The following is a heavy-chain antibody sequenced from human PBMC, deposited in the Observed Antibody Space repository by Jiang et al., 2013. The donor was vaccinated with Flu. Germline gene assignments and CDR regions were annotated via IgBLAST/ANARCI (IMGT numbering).Heavy chain of an antibody. V-gene: IGHV4-34*01. Sequence: LLKPSETLSLTCAVYGGSFSGYYWSWIRQPPGKGLEWIGEINHSGSTNYNPSLKSRVTISVDTSKNQFSLKLSSVTAADTAVYYCARGKAPDIVVVPAATLGFDYWGQGTLVTVSS. CDR3: ARGKAPDIVVVPAATLGFDY. CDR2: INHSGST. D-gene: IGHD2-2*01. CDR1: GGSFSGYY. J-gene: IGHJ4*02.